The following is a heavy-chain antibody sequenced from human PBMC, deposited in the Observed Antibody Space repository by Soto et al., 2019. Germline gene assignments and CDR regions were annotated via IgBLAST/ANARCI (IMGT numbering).Heavy chain of an antibody. CDR1: GFTFSNYG. Sequence: QVQLVESGGGVVQPGRSLRLSCAASGFTFSNYGIHWVRQAPGKGLEWVAVISYDGNNKYYADSVKGRFTISRDNTKNTLYLQMKSLRAEDTAVYYGAKDWGYYGSGSSYFDYWGQGTLVTFSS. V-gene: IGHV3-30*18. D-gene: IGHD3-10*01. CDR2: ISYDGNNK. CDR3: AKDWGYYGSGSSYFDY. J-gene: IGHJ4*02.